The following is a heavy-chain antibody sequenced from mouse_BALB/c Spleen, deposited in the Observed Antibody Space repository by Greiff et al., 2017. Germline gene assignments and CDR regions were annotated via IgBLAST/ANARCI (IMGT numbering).Heavy chain of an antibody. CDR1: GFTFSSFG. CDR2: ISSGSSTI. Sequence: EVQGVESGGGLVQPGGSRKLSCAASGFTFSSFGMHWVRQAPEKGLEWVAYISSGSSTIYYADTVKGRFTISRDNPKNTLFLQMTSLRSEDTAMYYCAREGTTDFDYWGQGTTLTVSS. CDR3: AREGTTDFDY. V-gene: IGHV5-17*02. D-gene: IGHD1-1*01. J-gene: IGHJ2*01.